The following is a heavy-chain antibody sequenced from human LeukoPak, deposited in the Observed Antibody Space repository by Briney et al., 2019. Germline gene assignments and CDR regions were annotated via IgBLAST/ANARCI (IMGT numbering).Heavy chain of an antibody. CDR1: GFTFSTYW. J-gene: IGHJ4*02. CDR2: IKSDGITT. CDR3: ARGTGYSAFDY. V-gene: IGHV3-74*01. Sequence: GGSLRLSCAASGFTFSTYWMHWVRQAPGKGLLWVTRIKSDGITTIYADSVKGRFTISRDNAKNTLYLQMNSLRAEDTAVYYCARGTGYSAFDYWGRGTLVTVSS. D-gene: IGHD6-13*01.